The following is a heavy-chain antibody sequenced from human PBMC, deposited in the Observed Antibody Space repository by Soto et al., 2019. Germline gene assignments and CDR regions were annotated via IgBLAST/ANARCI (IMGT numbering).Heavy chain of an antibody. D-gene: IGHD3-10*01. J-gene: IGHJ6*02. CDR2: IWYDGSNK. CDR1: GFTFSSYG. Sequence: VGSLRLSCAASGFTFSSYGMHWVRQAPGKGLEWVAVIWYDGSNKYYADSVKGRFTISRDNSKNTLYLQMNSLRAEDTAVYYCARAIMVRGFITPYYYYGMDVWGQGTTVTVSS. V-gene: IGHV3-33*01. CDR3: ARAIMVRGFITPYYYYGMDV.